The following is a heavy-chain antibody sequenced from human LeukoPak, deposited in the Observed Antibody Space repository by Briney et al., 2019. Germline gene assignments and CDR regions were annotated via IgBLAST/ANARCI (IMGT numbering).Heavy chain of an antibody. D-gene: IGHD5-12*01. CDR2: IYYSGST. CDR3: ARLGVATPFDY. J-gene: IGHJ4*02. V-gene: IGHV4-39*01. Sequence: SETLSLTCTVSGGSISSSSYYWGWIRQPPGKGLEWIGSIYYSGSTYFNPSFKSRVTISGDTSKNQFSLKLSSVTAADTAVYYCARLGVATPFDYWGQGTLVTVSS. CDR1: GGSISSSSYY.